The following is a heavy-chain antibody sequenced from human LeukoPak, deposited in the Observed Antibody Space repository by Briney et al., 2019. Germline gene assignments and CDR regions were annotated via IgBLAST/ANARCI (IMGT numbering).Heavy chain of an antibody. CDR1: GGSISSYY. J-gene: IGHJ4*02. CDR3: ARGRGYYGSGRLSYYFDY. Sequence: SETLSLTCTVSGGSISSYYWSWIRQPPGKGLEWIGYIYYSGSTNYNPSLKSRVTISVDTSKNQFSLKLSSVTAADTAVYYCARGRGYYGSGRLSYYFDYWGQGTLVTVSS. V-gene: IGHV4-59*08. D-gene: IGHD3-10*01. CDR2: IYYSGST.